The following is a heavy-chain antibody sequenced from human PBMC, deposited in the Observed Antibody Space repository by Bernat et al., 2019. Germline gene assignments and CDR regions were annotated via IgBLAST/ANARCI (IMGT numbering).Heavy chain of an antibody. CDR1: GFTFSSYA. D-gene: IGHD6-19*01. CDR2: ISSNGGST. V-gene: IGHV3-64*01. CDR3: ARGSGAVAGTTDY. J-gene: IGHJ4*02. Sequence: EVQLVESGGDLVQPGGSLRLSCAASGFTFSSYAMHWVRQAPGKGLEYVSAISSNGGSTYYANSVKGRFTISRDNSKNTLYLQMGSLRAEDMAVYYCARGSGAVAGTTDYWGQGTLVTVSS.